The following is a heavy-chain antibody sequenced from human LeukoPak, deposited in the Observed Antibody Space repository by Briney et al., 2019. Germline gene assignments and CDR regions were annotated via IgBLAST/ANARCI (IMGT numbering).Heavy chain of an antibody. CDR1: GYTFTSYG. Sequence: ASVKVSCKASGYTFTSYGISWVRQAPGQGLEWMGWISAYNGNTNYAQKLQGRVTMTTDTSTSTAYMELRSLRSDDTAVYYCARLLSSSSWFRYYYYMDVWGKGTTVTVSS. D-gene: IGHD6-13*01. CDR3: ARLLSSSSWFRYYYYMDV. V-gene: IGHV1-18*01. J-gene: IGHJ6*03. CDR2: ISAYNGNT.